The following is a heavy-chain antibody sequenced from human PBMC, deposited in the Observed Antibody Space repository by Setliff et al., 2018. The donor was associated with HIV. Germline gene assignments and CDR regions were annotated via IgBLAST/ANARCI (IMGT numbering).Heavy chain of an antibody. CDR3: ARDLKELIGEAFYYYQYMDV. CDR1: GFTFSSYW. J-gene: IGHJ6*03. V-gene: IGHV3-7*01. Sequence: TGGSLRLSCAASGFTFSSYWMSWVRQAPGKGLEWVANIKQDGSEIYYVDSVKGRFTISRDNARTSLYLEMNSLRAEDTAVYYCARDLKELIGEAFYYYQYMDVWGKGTTVTVSS. D-gene: IGHD7-27*01. CDR2: IKQDGSEI.